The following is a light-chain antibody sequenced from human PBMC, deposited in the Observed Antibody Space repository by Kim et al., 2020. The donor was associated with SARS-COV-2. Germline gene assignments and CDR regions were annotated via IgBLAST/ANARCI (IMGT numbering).Light chain of an antibody. CDR3: CSYAGSYTWV. V-gene: IGLV2-11*01. CDR1: SSDVGGYNY. Sequence: QSALTQPRSVSGSPGQSVTISCTGTSSDVGGYNYVSWYQQHPGKAPQLMIYDVSKRPSGVPDRFSGSKSGNTASLTISGLQAEEEADYYCCSYAGSYTWVFGGGTQLTVL. J-gene: IGLJ3*02. CDR2: DVS.